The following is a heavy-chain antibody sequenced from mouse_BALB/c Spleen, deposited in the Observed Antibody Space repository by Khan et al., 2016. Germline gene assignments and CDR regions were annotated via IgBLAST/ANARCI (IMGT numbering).Heavy chain of an antibody. CDR1: GFSLTSYG. V-gene: IGHV2-6*02. D-gene: IGHD2-3*01. Sequence: VELVESGPGLVAPSQSLSITCTVSGFSLTSYGVHWVHQPPGKGLEWLVVIWSDGSTTYNSALKSRLSISKDNSKSQVFLKMNSLQTDDTAMYYCARSDGYDWYFEVWGAGTTVTVSS. J-gene: IGHJ1*01. CDR3: ARSDGYDWYFEV. CDR2: IWSDGST.